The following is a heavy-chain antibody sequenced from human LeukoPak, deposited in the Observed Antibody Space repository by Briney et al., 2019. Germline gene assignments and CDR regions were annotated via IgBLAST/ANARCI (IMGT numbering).Heavy chain of an antibody. CDR2: ISASGGGT. Sequence: GGSLRLSCVASGFTFSNAWMSWVRQAPGQGLEWVSGISASGGGTYYADSVKGRFTISRDNSKNTLYLQMNSLRAEDTAVYYCAKLQRIAAAGEDWFDPWGQGTLVTVSS. V-gene: IGHV3-23*01. CDR3: AKLQRIAAAGEDWFDP. CDR1: GFTFSNAW. J-gene: IGHJ5*02. D-gene: IGHD6-13*01.